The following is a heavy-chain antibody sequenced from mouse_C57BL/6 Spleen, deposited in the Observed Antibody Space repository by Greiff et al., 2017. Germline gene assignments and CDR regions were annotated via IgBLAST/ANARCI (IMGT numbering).Heavy chain of an antibody. D-gene: IGHD2-2*01. CDR1: GFTFSSYA. CDR2: ISSGGDYI. J-gene: IGHJ3*01. V-gene: IGHV5-9-1*02. CDR3: TRDGGSTMVTGFAY. Sequence: EVKLVESGEGLVKPGGSLKLSCAASGFTFSSYAMSWVRQTPEKRLEWVAYISSGGDYIYYADTVKGRFTISRDNARNTLYLQMSSLKSEDTAMYYCTRDGGSTMVTGFAYWDQGTLVTVSA.